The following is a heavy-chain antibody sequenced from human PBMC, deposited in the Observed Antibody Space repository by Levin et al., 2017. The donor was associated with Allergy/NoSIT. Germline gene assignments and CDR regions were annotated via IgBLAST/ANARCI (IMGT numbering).Heavy chain of an antibody. J-gene: IGHJ5*02. CDR2: IIPILGIA. CDR3: ARDKPTGTVTENWFDP. CDR1: GGTFSSYP. V-gene: IGHV1-69*04. D-gene: IGHD4-17*01. Sequence: ASVKVSCKASGGTFSSYPISWVRQAPGQGLEWMGRIIPILGIANYAQKFQGRVTITADKSTSTAYMELSSLRSEDTAVYYCARDKPTGTVTENWFDPWGQGTLVTVSS.